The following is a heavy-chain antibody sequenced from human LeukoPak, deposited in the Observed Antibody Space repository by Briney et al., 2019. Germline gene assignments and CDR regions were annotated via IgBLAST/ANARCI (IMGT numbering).Heavy chain of an antibody. CDR1: GYTFTRYR. CDR3: VRGLLLDAFEL. V-gene: IGHV1-18*01. Sequence: ASVKVSGKASGYTFTRYRISWLRQAPGQGLEWMGWISAYNGNINYPQKLQGRGTMTTDTPTITAYLQLRGQKSDDTAWCDCVRGLLLDAFELWGQGTMVTVSS. J-gene: IGHJ3*01. D-gene: IGHD3-22*01. CDR2: ISAYNGNI.